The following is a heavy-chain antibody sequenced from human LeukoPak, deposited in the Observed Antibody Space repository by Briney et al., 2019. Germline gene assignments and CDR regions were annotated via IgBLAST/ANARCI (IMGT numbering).Heavy chain of an antibody. CDR2: IRYDGSNK. D-gene: IGHD2-15*01. J-gene: IGHJ4*02. CDR1: GFTFSSYG. Sequence: GGSLRLSCAASGFTFSSYGMHWVRQAPGKGLEWVAFIRYDGSNKYYADSVKGRFTISRDNAKSSLSLQMNSLRAEDTAVYYCARDRDIVVVVAALDYWGQGTLVTVSS. CDR3: ARDRDIVVVVAALDY. V-gene: IGHV3-30*02.